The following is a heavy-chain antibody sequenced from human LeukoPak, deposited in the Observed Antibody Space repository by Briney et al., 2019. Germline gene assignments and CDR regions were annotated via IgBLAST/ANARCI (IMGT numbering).Heavy chain of an antibody. CDR2: IYTSGST. D-gene: IGHD3-3*01. J-gene: IGHJ4*02. CDR1: GGSISSYY. V-gene: IGHV4-4*07. Sequence: KPSETLSPTCTVSGGSISSYYWSWIRQPAGKGLEWIGRIYTSGSTNYNPSLKSRVTMSVDTSKNQFSLKLSSVTAADTAVYYCASTYYDFWSGYSYLDYWGQGTLVTVSS. CDR3: ASTYYDFWSGYSYLDY.